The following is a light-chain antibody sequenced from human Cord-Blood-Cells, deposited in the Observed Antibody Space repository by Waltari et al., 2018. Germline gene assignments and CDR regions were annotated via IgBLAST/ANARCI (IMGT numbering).Light chain of an antibody. V-gene: IGKV3-15*01. CDR3: QQYNNWPPIT. Sequence: EIVMTQSPATLSVSPGERATLSCRASQRVSSNLAWYQEKPGQAPSVLVYGVSNRATGMPARCSGSGSGTELTLTISSLQSADCAVYYCQQYNNWPPITFGQGTRLEIK. CDR1: QRVSSN. CDR2: GVS. J-gene: IGKJ5*01.